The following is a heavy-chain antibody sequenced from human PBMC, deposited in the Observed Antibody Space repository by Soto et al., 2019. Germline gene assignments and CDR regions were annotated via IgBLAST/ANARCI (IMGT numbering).Heavy chain of an antibody. D-gene: IGHD6-19*01. CDR2: ISAYNGNT. CDR3: ARGDRGWYDY. Sequence: ASVSVSCKGCGYTFTSHGISWVRQAPGQGLEWMGWISAYNGNTNYAQKLQGRVTMTTDTSTSTAYMELRSLRSDDTAVYYCARGDRGWYDYWGQGTLVTVSS. CDR1: GYTFTSHG. J-gene: IGHJ4*02. V-gene: IGHV1-18*01.